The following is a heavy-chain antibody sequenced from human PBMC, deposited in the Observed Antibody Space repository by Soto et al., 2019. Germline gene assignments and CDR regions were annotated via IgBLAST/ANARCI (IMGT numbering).Heavy chain of an antibody. D-gene: IGHD3-10*01. V-gene: IGHV1-69*02. CDR2: IIPILGIA. CDR3: AISGVYRSVFDI. Sequence: SVKVSCKASGGTFSSYTISWVRQAPGQGLEWMGRIIPILGIANYAQKFQGRVTITADKSTSTAYMELSSLRSEDTGVYYCAISGVYRSVFDIWGQRTMVIVSS. CDR1: GGTFSSYT. J-gene: IGHJ3*02.